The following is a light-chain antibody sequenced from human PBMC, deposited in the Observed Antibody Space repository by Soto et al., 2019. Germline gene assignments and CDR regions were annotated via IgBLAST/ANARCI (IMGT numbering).Light chain of an antibody. J-gene: IGLJ2*01. CDR3: AAWDNSLNAVI. CDR1: SSNIGSNP. CDR2: INN. V-gene: IGLV1-44*01. Sequence: QLVLTQPPSASGTPGQRVTISCSGSSSNIGSNPVNWYQQLPGTAPKLLIYINNQRPSGVPDRFSGSKSGTSASLAISGLQSEDEADYYCAAWDNSLNAVIFGGGTKLTVL.